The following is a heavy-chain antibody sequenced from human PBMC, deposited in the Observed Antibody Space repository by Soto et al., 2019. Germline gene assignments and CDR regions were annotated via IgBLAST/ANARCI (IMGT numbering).Heavy chain of an antibody. Sequence: PSETLSLTCTVSGDSVTSGDYYWNWIRQPPGKGLEWIGYIYNIGSTNYNPSLKSRVTISVDTSNNQFSLTLTSVTAADTAVSYCARDGEVWGQGTLVAVAS. V-gene: IGHV4-61*08. CDR1: GDSVTSGDYY. CDR3: ARDGEV. CDR2: IYNIGST. J-gene: IGHJ1*01. D-gene: IGHD3-3*01.